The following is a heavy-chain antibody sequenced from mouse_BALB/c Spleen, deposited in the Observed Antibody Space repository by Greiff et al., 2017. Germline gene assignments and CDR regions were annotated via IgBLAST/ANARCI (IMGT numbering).Heavy chain of an antibody. J-gene: IGHJ3*01. D-gene: IGHD2-14*01. CDR2: ISSGSSTI. V-gene: IGHV5-17*02. Sequence: EVMLVESGGGLVQPGGSRKLSCAASGFTFSSFGMHWVRQAPEKGLEWVAYISSGSSTIYYADTVKGRFTISRDNPKNTLFLQMTSRRSEDTAMYYCARGWYDAGAWFAYWGQGTLVTVSA. CDR1: GFTFSSFG. CDR3: ARGWYDAGAWFAY.